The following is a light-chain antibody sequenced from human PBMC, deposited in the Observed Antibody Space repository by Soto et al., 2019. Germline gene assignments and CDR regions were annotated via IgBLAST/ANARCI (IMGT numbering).Light chain of an antibody. V-gene: IGKV3-15*01. J-gene: IGKJ4*01. CDR3: QQYENWPQLT. Sequence: ETVLTQSPATPSLAPGQRATLSCRASQRFSSDLSCYQQKPGQAPRLLIYGASARAPGIPDRFSGSGSGTEFTLTISSLQSEDSAVYYCQQYENWPQLTFGGGTKVDIK. CDR1: QRFSSD. CDR2: GAS.